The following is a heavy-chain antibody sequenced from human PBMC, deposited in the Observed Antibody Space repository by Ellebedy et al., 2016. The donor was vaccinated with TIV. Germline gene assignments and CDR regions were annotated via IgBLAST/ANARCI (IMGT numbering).Heavy chain of an antibody. CDR1: GFTFSDHA. D-gene: IGHD3-22*01. CDR3: VKLDSSGFYYGRLDY. CDR2: ITAGDGSI. J-gene: IGHJ4*02. V-gene: IGHV3-23*01. Sequence: GGSLRLSCAASGFTFSDHAMTWVRQTPGKGLEWVSGITAGDGSIHYVDYVKGRFTISRDNSKKTLYLQMNSLRAEDTAVYYCVKLDSSGFYYGRLDYWGQGTLVTVSS.